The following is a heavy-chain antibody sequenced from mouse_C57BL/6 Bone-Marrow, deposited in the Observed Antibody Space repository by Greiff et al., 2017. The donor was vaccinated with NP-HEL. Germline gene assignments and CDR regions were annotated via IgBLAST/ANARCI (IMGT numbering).Heavy chain of an antibody. J-gene: IGHJ4*01. V-gene: IGHV1-7*01. CDR3: ARYRASTGTRAMDY. CDR2: INPSSGYT. Sequence: QVHVKQSGAELAKPGASVKLSCKASGYTFTSYWMRWVKQRPGQGLEWIGYINPSSGYTKYNQKFKDKATLTADKSSSTAYMQLSSLTYEDSAVYYCARYRASTGTRAMDYWGQGTSVTVSS. CDR1: GYTFTSYW. D-gene: IGHD4-1*02.